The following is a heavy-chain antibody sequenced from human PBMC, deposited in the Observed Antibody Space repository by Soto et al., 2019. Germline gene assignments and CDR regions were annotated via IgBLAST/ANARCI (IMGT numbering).Heavy chain of an antibody. D-gene: IGHD5-12*01. V-gene: IGHV1-18*01. CDR1: GYSFATYG. Sequence: ASVKVSCKTSGYSFATYGISWVRQAPGQGLEWMGWTSSNNGKTKYAQKFQGRVTMTTDKSTNTVHMELRSLRSGDTAVYYCARTSVAQSEDYFDYWGQGTLVTVSS. CDR2: TSSNNGKT. J-gene: IGHJ4*02. CDR3: ARTSVAQSEDYFDY.